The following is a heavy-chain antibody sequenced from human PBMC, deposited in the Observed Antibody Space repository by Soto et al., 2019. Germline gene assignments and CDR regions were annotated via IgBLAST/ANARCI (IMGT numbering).Heavy chain of an antibody. V-gene: IGHV3-30-3*01. Sequence: QVQLVESGGGVVKPGRSLRLSCAASGFTFSSYAMHWVRQAPGKGLEWVAVISYDGSNKYYADSVKGRFTISRDNSKNTLYLQMNSLRAEDTAVYYCARDLYSSGYSYYFDYWGQGTLVTVSS. CDR2: ISYDGSNK. CDR1: GFTFSSYA. J-gene: IGHJ4*02. D-gene: IGHD3-22*01. CDR3: ARDLYSSGYSYYFDY.